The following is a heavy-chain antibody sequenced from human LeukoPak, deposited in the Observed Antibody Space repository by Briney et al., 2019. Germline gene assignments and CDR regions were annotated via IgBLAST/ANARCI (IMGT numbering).Heavy chain of an antibody. J-gene: IGHJ4*02. Sequence: PSETLSLTCAVHGGSFSVYYWSWIRQPPEKGLEWIGEINHSGSTNYNPSLKSRVAISVDTSKSQFSLNLTSVSAADTAVYYCATRGYSGYDYGYWGQGTLVTVSS. CDR3: ATRGYSGYDYGY. CDR1: GGSFSVYY. CDR2: INHSGST. D-gene: IGHD5-12*01. V-gene: IGHV4-34*01.